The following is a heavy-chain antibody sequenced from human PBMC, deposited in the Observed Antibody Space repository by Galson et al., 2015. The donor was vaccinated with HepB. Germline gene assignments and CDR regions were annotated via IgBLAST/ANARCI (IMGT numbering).Heavy chain of an antibody. CDR1: EFTFSSYA. D-gene: IGHD4-17*01. CDR2: ISASDGVT. V-gene: IGHV3-23*01. Sequence: SLRLSCAASEFTFSSYAMSWVRQAPGKGLEWVSAISASDGVTYYADSVKGRFTISRDNSKDTLYLEMNSLRAEDTAIYYCAKFPSNTVTTSRNYFDYWGQGTLVTVSS. CDR3: AKFPSNTVTTSRNYFDY. J-gene: IGHJ4*02.